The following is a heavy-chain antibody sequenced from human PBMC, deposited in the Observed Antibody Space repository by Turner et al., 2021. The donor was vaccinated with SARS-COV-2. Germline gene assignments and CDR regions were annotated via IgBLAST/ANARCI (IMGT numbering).Heavy chain of an antibody. CDR3: ARSDNGNYVDFDY. CDR2: IIPIFGTA. D-gene: IGHD1-7*01. CDR1: GGTFSSYA. Sequence: VQLVQSGAEVKTPGSSVTVSCKASGGTFSSYAISWVRQAPGQGLEWMGGIIPIFGTANYAQKFKGRVTITADESTSTAYMELSSLRSEDTAVYYCARSDNGNYVDFDYWGQGTLVTVSS. V-gene: IGHV1-69*01. J-gene: IGHJ4*02.